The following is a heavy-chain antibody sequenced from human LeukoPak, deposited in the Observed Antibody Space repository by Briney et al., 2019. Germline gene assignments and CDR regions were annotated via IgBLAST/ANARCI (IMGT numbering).Heavy chain of an antibody. J-gene: IGHJ5*02. CDR2: INWNGGST. CDR3: TKGHYDDSA. V-gene: IGHV3-20*04. Sequence: GGSLRLSCAASGFTFDDYGMSWVRQAPGKGLEWVSGINWNGGSTGYADSVKGRFTISRDNTRNLLYLQMNSLRAEDTAVYYCTKGHYDDSAWDQGTLVTVSS. CDR1: GFTFDDYG. D-gene: IGHD4-17*01.